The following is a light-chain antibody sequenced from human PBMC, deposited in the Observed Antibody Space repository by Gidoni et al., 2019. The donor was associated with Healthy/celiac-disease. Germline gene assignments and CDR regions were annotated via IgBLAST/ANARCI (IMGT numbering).Light chain of an antibody. CDR1: QSVSSN. V-gene: IGKV3-15*01. Sequence: EIVMTQSPATLSVSPGERATLSCRASQSVSSNLAWYQQKPGQAHRLLIYGASTRATGIPARFSGSGSGTEFTLTISSLQSEDFAVYYCQQYNNWPTTFGQGTKEEIK. CDR2: GAS. J-gene: IGKJ1*01. CDR3: QQYNNWPTT.